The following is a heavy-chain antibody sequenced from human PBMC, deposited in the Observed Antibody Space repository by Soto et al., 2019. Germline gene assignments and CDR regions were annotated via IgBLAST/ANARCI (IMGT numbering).Heavy chain of an antibody. Sequence: QVQLVQSGAEVKKPGASVKVSCKTSGYTFVRYGITWVRQAPEQGLEWMGWISTHNGNTNYGKKLQGRVTMTTDTSTSTAYMELRSLRSDDTAVYYCARRDYYSYGMDVWGQGTTVTVSS. CDR3: ARRDYYSYGMDV. CDR2: ISTHNGNT. CDR1: GYTFVRYG. V-gene: IGHV1-18*01. J-gene: IGHJ6*02.